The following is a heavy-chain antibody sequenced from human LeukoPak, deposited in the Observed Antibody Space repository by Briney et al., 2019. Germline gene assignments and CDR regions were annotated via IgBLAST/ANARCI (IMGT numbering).Heavy chain of an antibody. CDR3: ARDSIAAAGKGYFQH. D-gene: IGHD6-13*01. J-gene: IGHJ1*01. V-gene: IGHV4-39*07. Sequence: KPSETLSLTCTVSGGSISSSSYYWGWIRQPPGKGLEWIGSIYYSGSTYYNPSLKSRVTISVDTSKNQFSLKLSSVTAADTAVYYCARDSIAAAGKGYFQHWGQGTLVTVSS. CDR2: IYYSGST. CDR1: GGSISSSSYY.